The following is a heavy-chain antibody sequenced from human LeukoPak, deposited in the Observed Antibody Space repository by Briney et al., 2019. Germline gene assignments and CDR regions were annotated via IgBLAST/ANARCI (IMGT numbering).Heavy chain of an antibody. CDR1: GYTFSDYY. Sequence: ASVKVSCKASGYTFSDYYLHWVRQAPGQGLEWMGWINPNNGGTNFAQMFQGRVTMTRDTSISTAYMELSRLTSDDTAVYYCARDDTDSPLHYWGQGSLVTVSS. V-gene: IGHV1-2*02. J-gene: IGHJ4*02. CDR2: INPNNGGT. D-gene: IGHD2-2*02. CDR3: ARDDTDSPLHY.